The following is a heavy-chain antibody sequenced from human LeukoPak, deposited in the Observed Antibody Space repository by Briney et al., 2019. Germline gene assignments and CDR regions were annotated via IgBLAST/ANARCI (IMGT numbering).Heavy chain of an antibody. Sequence: PSETLSLTCAVYGGSFSGYYWSWIRQPPGKGLEWIGEINHSGSTNYNPSLKSRVTISVDTSKNQFSLKLSSVTAADTAVYYCARGSGSYYYHSNPPFFDYWGQGTLVTVSS. V-gene: IGHV4-34*01. CDR2: INHSGST. CDR3: ARGSGSYYYHSNPPFFDY. J-gene: IGHJ4*02. D-gene: IGHD1-26*01. CDR1: GGSFSGYY.